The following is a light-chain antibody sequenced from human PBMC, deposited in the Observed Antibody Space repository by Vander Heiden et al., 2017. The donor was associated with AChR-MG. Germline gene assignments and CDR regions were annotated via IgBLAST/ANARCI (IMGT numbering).Light chain of an antibody. CDR2: DVS. CDR3: SSYGGRNNWV. CDR1: SSDVGCFDF. J-gene: IGLJ3*02. Sequence: QSALTQPPSASGSPGQSVTISCTGTSSDVGCFDFVSWYQQHPGKAPKLLIYDVSKRPSGVPDRFSGSKSGNTASLTVSGLQAEDEAEYYCSSYGGRNNWVFGGGTKVTVL. V-gene: IGLV2-8*01.